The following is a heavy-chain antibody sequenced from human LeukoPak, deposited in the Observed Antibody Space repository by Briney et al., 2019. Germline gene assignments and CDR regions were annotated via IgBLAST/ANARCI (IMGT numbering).Heavy chain of an antibody. J-gene: IGHJ4*02. D-gene: IGHD3-22*01. Sequence: GGSLRLSCAASGFTLSDFWMSWVRQAPGKGLEWVANIDQDGSDKNYVDSVKGRFTISRDNAKNSLYLQMNSLRAEDTAVYYCARDVYYYYDSSGPIDCWGQGTLVTVSS. V-gene: IGHV3-7*01. CDR2: IDQDGSDK. CDR1: GFTLSDFW. CDR3: ARDVYYYYDSSGPIDC.